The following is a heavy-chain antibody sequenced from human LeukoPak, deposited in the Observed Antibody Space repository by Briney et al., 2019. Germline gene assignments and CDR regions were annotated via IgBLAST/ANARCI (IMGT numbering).Heavy chain of an antibody. J-gene: IGHJ5*02. CDR1: GYTFTSYG. V-gene: IGHV1-18*01. CDR2: ISAYNGNT. CDR3: ARGSLWFGELLHSGNWFDP. D-gene: IGHD3-10*01. Sequence: ASVKVSCKASGYTFTSYGISWVRQAPGQGLEWMGWISAYNGNTNYAQKLQGRVTMTTDTSTSTAYMELRSLRSDDTAVYYCARGSLWFGELLHSGNWFDPWGQGTLVTVSS.